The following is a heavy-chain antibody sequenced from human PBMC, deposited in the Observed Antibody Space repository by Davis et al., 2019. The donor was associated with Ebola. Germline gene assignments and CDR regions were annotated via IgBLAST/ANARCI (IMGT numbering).Heavy chain of an antibody. D-gene: IGHD1-26*01. J-gene: IGHJ4*02. CDR2: IKQDGSET. CDR1: GFTFSGYW. Sequence: GESLKISCAASGFTFSGYWMNWVRLAPGKGLEWVANIKQDGSETYSVDSVKGRFTISRDNDKNSLYLQMNSLRSEDTAVYYCARGRGSYSFDYWGQGTLVTVSS. CDR3: ARGRGSYSFDY. V-gene: IGHV3-7*01.